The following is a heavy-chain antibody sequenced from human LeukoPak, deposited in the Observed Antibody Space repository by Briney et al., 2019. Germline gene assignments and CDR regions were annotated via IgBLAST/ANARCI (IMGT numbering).Heavy chain of an antibody. CDR3: TREYSSSWYDYYYMDV. D-gene: IGHD6-13*01. J-gene: IGHJ6*03. Sequence: GGSLRLSCAASGFTFSSYWMSWVRQAPGKGLEWVANIKKDGSEKYYVDSVKGRFTISRDNAKTSLYLQMNSLKTEDTAVYYCTREYSSSWYDYYYMDVWGKGTTVTISS. CDR2: IKKDGSEK. V-gene: IGHV3-7*03. CDR1: GFTFSSYW.